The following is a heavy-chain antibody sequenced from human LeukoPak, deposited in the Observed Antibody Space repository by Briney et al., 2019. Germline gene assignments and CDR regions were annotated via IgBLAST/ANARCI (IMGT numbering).Heavy chain of an antibody. J-gene: IGHJ4*02. CDR3: ARGYDSSGLYYFDY. D-gene: IGHD3-22*01. V-gene: IGHV4-39*07. CDR2: IYYSGST. CDR1: GGSISSSSYY. Sequence: SETLSLTCTVSGGSISSSSYYWGWIRQPPGKGLEWIGSIYYSGSTYYNPSLKSRVTISVDTSKNQFSLKLSSVTAADTAVYYCARGYDSSGLYYFDYWGQGTLVTVSS.